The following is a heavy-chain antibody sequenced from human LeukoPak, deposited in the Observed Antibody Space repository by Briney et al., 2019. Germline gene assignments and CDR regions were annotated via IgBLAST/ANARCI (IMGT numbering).Heavy chain of an antibody. CDR2: ISAYNGNT. CDR1: GYTFTSYG. D-gene: IGHD3-3*01. CDR3: ARDAQVPTYDFWSGYRTTNYYYGMDV. V-gene: IGHV1-18*01. J-gene: IGHJ6*02. Sequence: ASVKVSCKASGYTFTSYGISWVRQAPGQGLEWMGWISAYNGNTNYAQKLQGRVTMTTDTSTSTAYMELRSLRSDDTAVYYCARDAQVPTYDFWSGYRTTNYYYGMDVWGQGTTVTVPS.